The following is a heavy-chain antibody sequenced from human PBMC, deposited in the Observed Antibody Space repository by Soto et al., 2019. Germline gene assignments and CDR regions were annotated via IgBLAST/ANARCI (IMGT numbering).Heavy chain of an antibody. D-gene: IGHD3-10*01. CDR1: GFTFSSYG. Sequence: PGGSLRLSCAASGFTFSSYGMHWVRQAPGKGLEWVAVIWYDGSNKYYADSVKGRFTISRDNSKNTLYLQMNSLRAEDTAVYYCASPLNYYAADAFEIWGQGTMVTVSS. V-gene: IGHV3-33*01. CDR2: IWYDGSNK. J-gene: IGHJ3*02. CDR3: ASPLNYYAADAFEI.